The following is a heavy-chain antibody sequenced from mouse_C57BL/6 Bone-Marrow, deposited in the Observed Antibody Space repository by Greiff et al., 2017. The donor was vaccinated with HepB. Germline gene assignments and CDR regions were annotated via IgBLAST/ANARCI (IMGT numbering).Heavy chain of an antibody. D-gene: IGHD3-2*02. J-gene: IGHJ3*01. V-gene: IGHV1-55*01. Sequence: QVQLQQPGAELVKPGASVKMSCKASGYTFTSYWITWVKQRPGQGLEWIGDIYHGSGSTNYNEKFKSKATLTVDTSSSTAYMQLSRLTSEDSAVYYCAREENSSGYVAWFAYWGRGTLVTVSS. CDR3: AREENSSGYVAWFAY. CDR1: GYTFTSYW. CDR2: IYHGSGST.